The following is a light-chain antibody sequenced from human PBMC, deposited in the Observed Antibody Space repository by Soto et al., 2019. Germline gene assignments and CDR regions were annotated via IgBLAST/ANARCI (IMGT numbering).Light chain of an antibody. CDR2: KAS. Sequence: DIPLTESPATMSGSVGDRVTITCGASQTISSWVAWYQQKPGKAPKLLIYKASTLKSGVPSRFSGSGSGTEFTLTISSLQPDDFATYYCQHYNSYSEAFGQGTNVDIK. CDR3: QHYNSYSEA. CDR1: QTISSW. J-gene: IGKJ1*01. V-gene: IGKV1-5*03.